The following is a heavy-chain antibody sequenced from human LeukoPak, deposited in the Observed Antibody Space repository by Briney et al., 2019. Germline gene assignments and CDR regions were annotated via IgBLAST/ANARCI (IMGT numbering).Heavy chain of an antibody. CDR2: IFYSGST. Sequence: SETLSLTSTVSGGSISSGDYYWSWIRQPPGKGLEWIGYIFYSGSTYYSPSLKSRVTMSVDTSKNQFSLKLSSVTAADTAVYYCARTTVPTPMHFDYWGQGTLVTVSS. CDR3: ARTTVPTPMHFDY. D-gene: IGHD4-17*01. J-gene: IGHJ4*02. V-gene: IGHV4-30-4*01. CDR1: GGSISSGDYY.